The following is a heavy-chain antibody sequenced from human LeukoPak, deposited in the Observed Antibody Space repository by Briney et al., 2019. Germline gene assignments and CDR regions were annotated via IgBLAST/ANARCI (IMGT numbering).Heavy chain of an antibody. CDR1: GFTFSSYS. J-gene: IGHJ4*02. D-gene: IGHD2-15*01. V-gene: IGHV3-21*04. CDR2: ISSSSSYI. CDR3: ARDSGDCSGGSCYSDY. Sequence: GGSLRLSCAASGFTFSSYSMNWVRQAPGKGLEWVSSISSSSSYIYYADSVKGRFTISRDNAKNSLYLQMNSLRAEDTAVYYCARDSGDCSGGSCYSDYWGQGTLVTVSS.